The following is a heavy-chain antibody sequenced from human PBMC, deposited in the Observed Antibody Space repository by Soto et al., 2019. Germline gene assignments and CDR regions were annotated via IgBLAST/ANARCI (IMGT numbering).Heavy chain of an antibody. CDR1: GGSISSGGYY. Sequence: PSETLSLTCTVSGGSISSGGYYWILIRQHPGKGLEWIGYIYYSGSTYYNPSLKSRVTISVDTSKNQFSLKLSSVTAADTAVYYCARAIVVVAALVWFDPWGQGTLVTVSS. V-gene: IGHV4-31*03. CDR2: IYYSGST. D-gene: IGHD2-15*01. J-gene: IGHJ5*02. CDR3: ARAIVVVAALVWFDP.